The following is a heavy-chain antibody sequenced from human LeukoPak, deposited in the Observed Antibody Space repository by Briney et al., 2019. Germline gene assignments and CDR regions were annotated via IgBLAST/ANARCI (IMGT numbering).Heavy chain of an antibody. J-gene: IGHJ4*02. CDR2: IKPDGSER. D-gene: IGHD2-2*01. CDR3: ARMSSYCDY. Sequence: GGSLRLSCVASGFTFSSHHMNWVRQTPGKGLESVATIKPDGSERYYVDSVKGRFTISRDNAKSSLYLQMNSLRAEDTGVYFCARMSSYCDYWGQGTLVTVSS. CDR1: GFTFSSHH. V-gene: IGHV3-7*01.